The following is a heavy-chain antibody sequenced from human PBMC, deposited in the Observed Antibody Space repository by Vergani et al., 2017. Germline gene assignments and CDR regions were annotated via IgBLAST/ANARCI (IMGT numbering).Heavy chain of an antibody. V-gene: IGHV3-23*04. CDR3: ARGMNWNDDGPYYYYMDV. CDR2: ISGSGGST. Sequence: EVQLVESGGGLVQPGGSLRLSCAASGFTFSSYWMSWVRQAPGKGLEWVSAISGSGGSTYYADSVKGRFTISRDNSKNTLYLQMNSLRAEDTAVYYCARGMNWNDDGPYYYYMDVWGKGTTVTVSS. J-gene: IGHJ6*03. CDR1: GFTFSSYW. D-gene: IGHD1-1*01.